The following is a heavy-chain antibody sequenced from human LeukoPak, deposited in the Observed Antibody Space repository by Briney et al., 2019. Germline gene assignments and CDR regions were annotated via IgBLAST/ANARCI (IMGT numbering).Heavy chain of an antibody. V-gene: IGHV3-23*01. CDR3: AKDVGKWESLHFFDY. Sequence: PGGSPRLSCLTSGFTFSTNAMSWVRQAPGKGLEWISGISGSGASTYYADSVTGRFTISRDNSRNTLYLQMNSLRGDDTAVYYCAKDVGKWESLHFFDYWGQGTLATVSS. J-gene: IGHJ4*02. CDR1: GFTFSTNA. D-gene: IGHD1-26*01. CDR2: ISGSGAST.